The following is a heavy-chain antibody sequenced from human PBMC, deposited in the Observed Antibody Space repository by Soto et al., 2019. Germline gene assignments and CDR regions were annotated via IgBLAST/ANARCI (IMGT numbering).Heavy chain of an antibody. CDR1: GYTFTSYD. V-gene: IGHV1-8*01. Sequence: ASVKVSCKASGYTFTSYDINWVRQATGQGLGWMGWMNPNSGNTGYAQKFQGRVTMTRNTSISTAYMELSSLRSEDTAVYYCARGLMELPEYFDYWGQGTLVTVS. CDR2: MNPNSGNT. CDR3: ARGLMELPEYFDY. D-gene: IGHD1-7*01. J-gene: IGHJ4*02.